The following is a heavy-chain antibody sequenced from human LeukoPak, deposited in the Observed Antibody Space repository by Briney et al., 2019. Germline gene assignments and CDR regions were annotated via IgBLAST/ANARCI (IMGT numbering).Heavy chain of an antibody. CDR2: IYYSGSA. CDR1: GGSISNSSYY. V-gene: IGHV4-39*01. J-gene: IGHJ4*02. Sequence: SGTLSLTCIVSGGSISNSSYYWGWIRQPPGKGLEWLGSIYYSGSAYYNPSLKSRVTISVDTSKNQFSLKLTSVTAADTAVYYCARHWVVTPNYWGQGTLVTVSS. D-gene: IGHD4-23*01. CDR3: ARHWVVTPNY.